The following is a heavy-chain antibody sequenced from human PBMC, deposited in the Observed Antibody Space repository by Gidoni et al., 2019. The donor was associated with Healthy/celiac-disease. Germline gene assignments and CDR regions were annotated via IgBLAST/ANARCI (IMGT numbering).Heavy chain of an antibody. J-gene: IGHJ5*02. CDR2: IYYSGST. Sequence: VQLQESGPGLVKPSQTLSLTCPVSGGSISSGGYYWSWIRQHPGKGLAWIGYIYYSGSTYYNPSLKSRVTISVDTSKNQFSLKLSSVTAADTAVYYCARAPKELYSSGWYNWFDPWGQGTLVTVSS. CDR1: GGSISSGGYY. D-gene: IGHD6-19*01. CDR3: ARAPKELYSSGWYNWFDP. V-gene: IGHV4-31*03.